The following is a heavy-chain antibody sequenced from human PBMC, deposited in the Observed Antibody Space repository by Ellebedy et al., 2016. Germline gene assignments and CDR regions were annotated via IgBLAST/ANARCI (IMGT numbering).Heavy chain of an antibody. V-gene: IGHV3-23*01. Sequence: GESLKISXAASGVTFSSYAMRWVRQAPGKGLEWVAFISGSGGSTFYADSVQGRFTISRDNSKSKNRLYLEMNSLRAEDTAIYYCRQGHYFDHWGQGTLVTVSS. CDR2: ISGSGGST. CDR3: RQGHYFDH. CDR1: GVTFSSYA. J-gene: IGHJ4*02.